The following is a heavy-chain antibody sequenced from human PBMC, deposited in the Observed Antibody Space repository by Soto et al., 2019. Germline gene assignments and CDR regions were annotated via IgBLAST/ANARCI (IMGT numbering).Heavy chain of an antibody. CDR2: ISAYNGNT. Sequence: QVQLVQSGAEVKKPGASVKVSCKASGYTFTSYGISWVRQAPGQGLEWMGWISAYNGNTNYAQKLQGRVTMTTDTSTSTAYMELRSLRSDDTAVYYCARDKQLRFLEWLPPSYYYYGMDVWGQGTTVTVSS. V-gene: IGHV1-18*01. CDR1: GYTFTSYG. J-gene: IGHJ6*02. D-gene: IGHD3-3*01. CDR3: ARDKQLRFLEWLPPSYYYYGMDV.